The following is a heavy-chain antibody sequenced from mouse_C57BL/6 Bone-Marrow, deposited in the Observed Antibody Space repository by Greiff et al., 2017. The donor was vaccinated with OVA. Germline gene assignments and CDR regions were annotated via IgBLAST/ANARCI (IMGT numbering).Heavy chain of an antibody. CDR3: TPLYWLRRRWNFDY. D-gene: IGHD2-2*01. J-gene: IGHJ2*01. CDR1: GFNIKDYY. V-gene: IGHV14-1*01. Sequence: VQLQQSGAELVRPGASVKLSCTASGFNIKDYYMHWVKQRPEQGLEWIGRIDPEDGDTEYAPKFQGKATMTAETSSNTAYLQLSSLTSEDTAVYYCTPLYWLRRRWNFDYWGQGTTLTVSS. CDR2: IDPEDGDT.